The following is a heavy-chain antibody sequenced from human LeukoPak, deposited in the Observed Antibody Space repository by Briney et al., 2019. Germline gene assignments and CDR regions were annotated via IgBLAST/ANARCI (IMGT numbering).Heavy chain of an antibody. V-gene: IGHV3-72*01. CDR3: VASYVIIYNY. CDR1: GFIFSDHY. CDR2: TKNRANRFTT. D-gene: IGHD3-22*01. J-gene: IGHJ4*02. Sequence: QPSGSLRLSCAASGFIFSDHYMDWVRQAPGKGLEWVGRTKNRANRFTTEYAASVKGRFTISRDDSKNSLYLQMNSLKTEDTAVYYCVASYVIIYNYWGQGTLVTVSS.